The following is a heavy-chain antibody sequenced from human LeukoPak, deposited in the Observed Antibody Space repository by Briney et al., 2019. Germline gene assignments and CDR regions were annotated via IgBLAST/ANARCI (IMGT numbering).Heavy chain of an antibody. V-gene: IGHV4-59*01. J-gene: IGHJ4*02. CDR1: GGSIRSYY. CDR2: IYYSGST. CDR3: ARAGYCSDGSCHSGQGY. D-gene: IGHD2-15*01. Sequence: PSETLSLTCTVSGGSIRSYYWSWIRQPPGKGLEWIGYIYYSGSTNYNPSLKSRVTISVATSKNQFSLRVSSVTAADTAVYYCARAGYCSDGSCHSGQGYWGQGTLVTVSS.